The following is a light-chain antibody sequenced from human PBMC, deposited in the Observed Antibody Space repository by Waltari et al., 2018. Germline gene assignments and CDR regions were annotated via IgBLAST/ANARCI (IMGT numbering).Light chain of an antibody. J-gene: IGKJ1*01. Sequence: EAVLTQSPGTLSLSPGERATLACRASQSVSSFLAWYQQKPGQAPRLLIYHASNRATGIPDRFSGSGSGTDFSLTISRLEPEDFAVYYCQNHERLPATFGQGTKVEI. CDR2: HAS. CDR3: QNHERLPAT. V-gene: IGKV3-20*01. CDR1: QSVSSF.